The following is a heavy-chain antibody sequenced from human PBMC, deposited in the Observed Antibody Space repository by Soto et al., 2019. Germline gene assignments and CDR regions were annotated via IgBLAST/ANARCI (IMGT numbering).Heavy chain of an antibody. CDR1: GFTFSSYA. D-gene: IGHD2-2*03. CDR2: ISGSGGST. J-gene: IGHJ3*02. V-gene: IGHV3-23*01. CDR3: AKIGSGYCSSTSCYHAFDI. Sequence: GGSLRLSCAASGFTFSSYAMSWVRQAPGKGLEWVSAISGSGGSTYYADSVKGRFTISRDNSKNTLYLQMNSLRAEDTAVYYCAKIGSGYCSSTSCYHAFDIWGQGTMVTVSS.